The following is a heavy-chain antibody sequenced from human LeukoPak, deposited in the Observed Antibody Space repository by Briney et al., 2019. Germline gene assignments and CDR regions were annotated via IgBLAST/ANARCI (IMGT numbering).Heavy chain of an antibody. CDR2: ISWNSGSI. Sequence: GRSLRLSCAASGFTFDDYAMHWVRQAPGKGLEWVSGISWNSGSIGYADSVKGRFTISRDSAKNSLYLQMNSLRAEDTALYYCAKDLSEAAAGTPGDYYYGMDVWGQGTTVTVSS. D-gene: IGHD6-13*01. CDR3: AKDLSEAAAGTPGDYYYGMDV. CDR1: GFTFDDYA. J-gene: IGHJ6*02. V-gene: IGHV3-9*01.